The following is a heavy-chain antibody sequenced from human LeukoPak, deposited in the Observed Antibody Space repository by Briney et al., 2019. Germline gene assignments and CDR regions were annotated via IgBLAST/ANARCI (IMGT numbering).Heavy chain of an antibody. Sequence: GGSLRLSCAASGFTFSSYWMSWVRQAPGKGLEWVANIKQDGSEKYYADSVKGRFTISRDDAKNTLYLQVNSLRVEDTGVYFCARGGSDTAMAHDYWGQGILVTVSS. CDR3: ARGGSDTAMAHDY. D-gene: IGHD5-18*01. CDR1: GFTFSSYW. CDR2: IKQDGSEK. J-gene: IGHJ4*02. V-gene: IGHV3-7*01.